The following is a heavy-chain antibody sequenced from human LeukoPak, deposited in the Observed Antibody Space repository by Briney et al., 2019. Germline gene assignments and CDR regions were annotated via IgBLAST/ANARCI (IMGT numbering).Heavy chain of an antibody. CDR2: IKHDGNEK. D-gene: IGHD3-3*01. J-gene: IGHJ5*02. CDR1: GFSFSYYW. Sequence: PGGSLRLSCTASGFSFSYYWMSWVRQAPGKGLEWVANIKHDGNEKYYVDSVKGRFTISRDNAKKSLYIQMNSLRVEDTAVYYCARDAEVGTLFGVLSRYNWFDPWGQGTLVTVSS. CDR3: ARDAEVGTLFGVLSRYNWFDP. V-gene: IGHV3-7*01.